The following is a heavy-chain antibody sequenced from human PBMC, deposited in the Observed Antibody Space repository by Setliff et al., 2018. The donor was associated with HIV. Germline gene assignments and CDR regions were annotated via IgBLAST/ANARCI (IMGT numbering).Heavy chain of an antibody. V-gene: IGHV4-39*01. CDR3: ARQTWEYYDTLTGYYRSPKNFDS. D-gene: IGHD3-9*01. CDR2: ISYTGST. Sequence: ASETLSLTCTVPGGSINRSNYYWGWIRQPPGKGLEWIGTISYTGSTYYDPSLKSRVTISLDTSKHQFFLKLSSVTAPDTAIYYCARQTWEYYDTLTGYYRSPKNFDSWGQGTLVTVSS. J-gene: IGHJ4*02. CDR1: GGSINRSNYY.